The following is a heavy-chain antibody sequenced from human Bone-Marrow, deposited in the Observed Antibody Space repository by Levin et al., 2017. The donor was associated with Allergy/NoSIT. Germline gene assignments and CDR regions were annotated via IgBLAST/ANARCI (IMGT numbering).Heavy chain of an antibody. Sequence: GASVKVSCVGSELTFDNHGIHWVRQAPGKGLEWVSVVGYDGDTEHYADSVKGRFTVSRDNSKNTVYLQMSSLRPEDTALYYCARAAGNYRHDFASWGRGIVVTVSS. CDR2: VGYDGDTE. D-gene: IGHD1-7*01. CDR3: ARAAGNYRHDFAS. V-gene: IGHV3-30*03. CDR1: ELTFDNHG. J-gene: IGHJ4*02.